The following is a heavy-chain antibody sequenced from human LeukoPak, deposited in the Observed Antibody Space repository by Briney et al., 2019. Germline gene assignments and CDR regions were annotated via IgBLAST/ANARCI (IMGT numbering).Heavy chain of an antibody. CDR1: GGSISSYY. CDR2: IYYSGST. D-gene: IGHD6-13*01. J-gene: IGHJ4*02. Sequence: SETLFLTCTVSGGSISSYYWSWIRQPPGKGLEWIGYIYYSGSTNYNPSLKSRVTISVDTSKNQFSLKLSSVTAADTAVYYCARQLVPSYFDYWGQGTLVTVSS. CDR3: ARQLVPSYFDY. V-gene: IGHV4-59*08.